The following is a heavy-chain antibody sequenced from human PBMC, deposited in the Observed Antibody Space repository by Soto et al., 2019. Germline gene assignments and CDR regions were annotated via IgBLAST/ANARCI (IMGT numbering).Heavy chain of an antibody. CDR2: IYSGGST. J-gene: IGHJ6*02. CDR3: ARDQRLAAGTYYYYYGMDV. CDR1: GFTVSSNY. D-gene: IGHD6-13*01. V-gene: IGHV3-53*01. Sequence: GGSLRLSCAASGFTVSSNYMSWVRQAPGKGLEWVSVIYSGGSTYYADSVKGRFTISRDNSKNTLYLQMNSLRAEDTAVYYCARDQRLAAGTYYYYYGMDVWGQGTTVTV.